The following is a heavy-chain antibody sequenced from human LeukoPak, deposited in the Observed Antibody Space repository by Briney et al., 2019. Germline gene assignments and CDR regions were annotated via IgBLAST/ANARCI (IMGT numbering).Heavy chain of an antibody. CDR2: IYHSGST. Sequence: SGTLSLTCAVSGGSIGSSNWWSWVRQPPGKGLEWIGEIYHSGSTSYNSSLKSRVTISVDKSKNQFSLKLSSVTAADTAVYYCARGITMTHEVWFDPWGQGTLVTVSS. CDR1: GGSIGSSNW. D-gene: IGHD3-22*01. CDR3: ARGITMTHEVWFDP. V-gene: IGHV4-4*02. J-gene: IGHJ5*02.